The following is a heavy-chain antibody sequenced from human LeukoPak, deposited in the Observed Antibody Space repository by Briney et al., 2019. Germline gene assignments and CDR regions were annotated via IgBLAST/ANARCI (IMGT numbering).Heavy chain of an antibody. CDR1: GDSVNDYY. Sequence: SETLSLTCTVSGDSVNDYYWNWIRQPPGKGLEWIGYIYYSGSTDYNPSLKSRVTMSVDTSKNQFSLKLNSVTAADTAVYDCARGGARGSSAFDVWGQGTMVIVSA. D-gene: IGHD3-10*01. J-gene: IGHJ3*01. V-gene: IGHV4-59*02. CDR3: ARGGARGSSAFDV. CDR2: IYYSGST.